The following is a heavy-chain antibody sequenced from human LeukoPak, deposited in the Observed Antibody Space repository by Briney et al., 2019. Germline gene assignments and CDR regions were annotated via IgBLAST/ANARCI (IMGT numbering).Heavy chain of an antibody. CDR3: VRDWEGFNFDI. CDR2: IYYSGST. V-gene: IGHV4-61*03. CDR1: GGSISSGDYY. Sequence: KTSETLSLTCTVSGGSISSGDYYWSWIRQPPGKGLEWVGYIYYSGSTNYNPSLKSRVTISVDTSKNHFSLKLSSVTAADTAVYYCVRDWEGFNFDIWGQGTMVTVSS. D-gene: IGHD1-26*01. J-gene: IGHJ3*02.